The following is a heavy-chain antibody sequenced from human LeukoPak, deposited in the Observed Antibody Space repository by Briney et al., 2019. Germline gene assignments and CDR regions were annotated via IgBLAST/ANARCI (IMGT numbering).Heavy chain of an antibody. D-gene: IGHD4-17*01. CDR3: ARDPSPTVTTSGFFVYFDY. V-gene: IGHV1-2*02. J-gene: IGHJ4*02. CDR2: INPNSGGT. Sequence: ASVKVSCKASGYTFTGYYMHWVRQAPGQGLEWMGWINPNSGGTNYAQKFQGRVTMTRDTSISTAYMELSRLRSDDTAVYYCARDPSPTVTTSGFFVYFDYWGQGTLVTVSS. CDR1: GYTFTGYY.